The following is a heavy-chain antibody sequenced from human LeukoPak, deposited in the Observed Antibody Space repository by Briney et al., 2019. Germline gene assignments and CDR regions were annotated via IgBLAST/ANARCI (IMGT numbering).Heavy chain of an antibody. J-gene: IGHJ4*02. Sequence: GASVKVSCKASGYTFTNYVIMWVRQATGQGPEWMGWMNSNSGNTGYAQKFQGRVTMTRDTSINTAYMELHSLTSEDTAVYYCARGWGGTVVRGYLDFWGQGTLVTVSS. CDR2: MNSNSGNT. D-gene: IGHD3-10*01. CDR1: GYTFTNYV. V-gene: IGHV1-8*01. CDR3: ARGWGGTVVRGYLDF.